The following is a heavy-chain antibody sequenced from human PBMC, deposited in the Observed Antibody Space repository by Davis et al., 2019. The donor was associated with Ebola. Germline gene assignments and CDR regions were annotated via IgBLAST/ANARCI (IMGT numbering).Heavy chain of an antibody. CDR1: GYTFTSYG. D-gene: IGHD1-26*01. CDR3: ATAWGGATDY. Sequence: AASVKVSCKASGYTFTSYGISWVRQAPGQGLEWMGWISAYNGNTNYAQKLQGRVTMTTDTSTSTAYMELRSLRSEDTAVYYCATAWGGATDYWGQGTLVTVSS. V-gene: IGHV1-18*01. J-gene: IGHJ4*02. CDR2: ISAYNGNT.